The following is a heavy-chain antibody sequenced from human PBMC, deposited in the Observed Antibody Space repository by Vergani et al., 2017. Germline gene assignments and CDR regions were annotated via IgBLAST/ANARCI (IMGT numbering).Heavy chain of an antibody. J-gene: IGHJ4*02. CDR2: INTITGNP. CDR3: ARAPRYWTCYYSQLDY. V-gene: IGHV7-4-1*02. Sequence: QVQLVQSGAEVKKPGASVKVSCKASGYTFTSYAMNWVRQAPGQGLEWMGWINTITGNPTYAQCFTGRFVFSLDTSVSTAYLQISSLKAEDTAVYYCARAPRYWTCYYSQLDYWGQGTLVTVSS. D-gene: IGHD3/OR15-3a*01. CDR1: GYTFTSYA.